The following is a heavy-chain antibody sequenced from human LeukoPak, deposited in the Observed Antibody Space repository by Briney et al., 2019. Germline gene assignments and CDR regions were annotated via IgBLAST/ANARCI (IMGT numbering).Heavy chain of an antibody. J-gene: IGHJ1*01. Sequence: PGGSLRLSCAASGFTFSSYAMSWVRQAPGKGLEWVSAISGSGGSTYYADSVKGRFTISRDNSKNTLYLQMNSLRAEDTAVYYCAKLYYYGSGSRIDWYFQHWGQGTLVTVSS. CDR1: GFTFSSYA. D-gene: IGHD3-10*01. CDR3: AKLYYYGSGSRIDWYFQH. V-gene: IGHV3-23*01. CDR2: ISGSGGST.